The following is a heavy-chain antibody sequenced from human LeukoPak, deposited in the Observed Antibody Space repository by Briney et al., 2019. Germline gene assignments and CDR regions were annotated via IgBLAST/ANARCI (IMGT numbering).Heavy chain of an antibody. CDR3: ANDYGSGRGYFDY. V-gene: IGHV3-7*03. CDR1: GFTFSWYW. J-gene: IGHJ4*02. Sequence: GGSLRLSCAASGFTFSWYWMSWVRQAPGKGLEWVANIKQDGSEKYYVDSVKGRFTISRDNSKNTLYLQMNSLRAEDTAVYYCANDYGSGRGYFDYWGQGTLVTVSS. CDR2: IKQDGSEK. D-gene: IGHD3-10*01.